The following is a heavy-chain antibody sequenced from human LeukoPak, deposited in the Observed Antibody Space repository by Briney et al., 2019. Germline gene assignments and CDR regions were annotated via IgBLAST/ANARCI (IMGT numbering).Heavy chain of an antibody. CDR1: GYTFTTYY. J-gene: IGHJ4*02. D-gene: IGHD1-1*01. Sequence: ASVKVSCKASGYTFTTYYMHWGATGPGQGLEWMGIINPSGGSTTYAQKFQGRVTMTRDTSTSTVYMELSSLRSEDTAVYYCARGASGTNFDYWGQGTLVTVSS. V-gene: IGHV1-46*01. CDR3: ARGASGTNFDY. CDR2: INPSGGST.